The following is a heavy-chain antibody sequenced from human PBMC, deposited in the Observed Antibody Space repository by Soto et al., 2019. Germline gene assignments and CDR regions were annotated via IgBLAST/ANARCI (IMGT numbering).Heavy chain of an antibody. Sequence: QVQLVQSGAEVKKPGSSVKVSCKASGGTFSSYAISWVRQAPGQGLEWLGGIIPIFGTANYAQTFQGRVTISADKSPRTAYVDLSSLSSADTAVYYCARPYSSSAGYYYYGMDVWGKGTTVTVSS. CDR1: GGTFSSYA. D-gene: IGHD6-6*01. V-gene: IGHV1-69*06. J-gene: IGHJ6*04. CDR3: ARPYSSSAGYYYYGMDV. CDR2: IIPIFGTA.